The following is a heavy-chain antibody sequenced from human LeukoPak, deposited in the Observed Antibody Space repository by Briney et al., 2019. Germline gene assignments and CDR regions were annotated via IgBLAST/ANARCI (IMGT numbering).Heavy chain of an antibody. CDR1: GYTFTGYY. D-gene: IGHD2-2*01. CDR2: INPNSGGT. Sequence: ASVKVSCKASGYTFTGYYMHWVRQAPGQGLEWMGWINPNSGGTNYAQKFQGSVTMTRDTSISTAYMELSRLRSDDTAVYYCAREDIVVVPAAYNWFDPWGQGTLVTVSS. CDR3: AREDIVVVPAAYNWFDP. J-gene: IGHJ5*02. V-gene: IGHV1-2*02.